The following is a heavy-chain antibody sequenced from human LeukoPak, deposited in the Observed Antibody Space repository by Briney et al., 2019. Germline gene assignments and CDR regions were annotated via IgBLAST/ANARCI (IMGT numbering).Heavy chain of an antibody. D-gene: IGHD6-13*01. CDR1: GGSFSDYY. V-gene: IGHV4-34*01. J-gene: IGHJ4*02. CDR3: ARISSSPLPY. Sequence: SETLSLTCAVYGGSFSDYYWSWIRQPPGKGLEWIGEINHSGSTNYNPSLKSRVTISVDTSKNQFSLKLSSVTAADTAVYYCARISSSPLPYWGQGTLVTVSS. CDR2: INHSGST.